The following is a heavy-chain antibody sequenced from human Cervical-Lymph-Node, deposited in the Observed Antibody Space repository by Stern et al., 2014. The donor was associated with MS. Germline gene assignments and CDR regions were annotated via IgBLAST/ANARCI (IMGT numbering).Heavy chain of an antibody. CDR1: GGSMSSGNYY. CDR2: IYHNGKA. CDR3: ARIRFNWNDVFWSFDL. D-gene: IGHD1-20*01. Sequence: QVQLQESGPGLVKPSQTLSLTCTVSGGSMSSGNYYWSWISHHPEKGLEWIGYIYHNGKAYNNPSINSRVTISIDTSKRQFSLNLRSVTAADTALYYCARIRFNWNDVFWSFDLWGRGTMVSVSS. J-gene: IGHJ2*01. V-gene: IGHV4-31*03.